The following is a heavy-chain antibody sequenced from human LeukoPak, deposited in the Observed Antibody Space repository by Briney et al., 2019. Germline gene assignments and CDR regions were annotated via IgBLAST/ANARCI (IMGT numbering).Heavy chain of an antibody. CDR2: MNPNSGNT. Sequence: ASVKVSCKASGYTFTSYDINWVRQATGQGLEWMGWMNPNSGNTGYAQKFQGRVTMTRNTSISTAYMELSSLRSEDTAVYCCARDPGITIFGVEENWFDPWGQGTLVTVSS. V-gene: IGHV1-8*01. D-gene: IGHD3-3*01. CDR3: ARDPGITIFGVEENWFDP. J-gene: IGHJ5*02. CDR1: GYTFTSYD.